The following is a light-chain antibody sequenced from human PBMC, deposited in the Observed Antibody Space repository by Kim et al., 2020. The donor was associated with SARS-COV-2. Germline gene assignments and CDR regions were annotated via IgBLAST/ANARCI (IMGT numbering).Light chain of an antibody. Sequence: QRVTISCTGSSSNIGAHFDVHWYQQLPGSAPQLLIFDNSNRPSGVPDRFSGSKSGTSASLAITGLQAEDEADYYCQSYDSSLTAYVFGGGTKVTVL. CDR2: DNS. V-gene: IGLV1-40*01. CDR1: SSNIGAHFD. J-gene: IGLJ1*01. CDR3: QSYDSSLTAYV.